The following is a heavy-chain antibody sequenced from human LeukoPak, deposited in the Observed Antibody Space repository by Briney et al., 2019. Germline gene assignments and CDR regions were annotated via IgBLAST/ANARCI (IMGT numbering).Heavy chain of an antibody. CDR2: IRGTGSNT. D-gene: IGHD6-6*01. V-gene: IGHV3-23*01. CDR1: GFTFSSYG. CDR3: ARGIAARRTVHFDY. Sequence: PGGTLRLSCAASGFTFSSYGMSWIRQVPGKGLEWVSTIRGTGSNTYYADSVKGRFTISRDNSKNTLYLHMNSLRAEDTAVYYCARGIAARRTVHFDYWGQGTLVTVSS. J-gene: IGHJ4*02.